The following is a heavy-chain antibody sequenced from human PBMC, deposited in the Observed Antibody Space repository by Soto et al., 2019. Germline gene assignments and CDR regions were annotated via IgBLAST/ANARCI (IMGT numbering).Heavy chain of an antibody. CDR3: ARIRVDSSGPDY. D-gene: IGHD6-19*01. V-gene: IGHV2-70*11. CDR1: GFSLSTSGMC. J-gene: IGHJ4*02. CDR2: IDWDDDK. Sequence: SGPTLVNPTQTLTLTCTFSGFSLSTSGMCVSWIRQPPGKALEWLARIDWDDDKYYSTSLKTRLTISKDTSKNQVVLTMTNMDPVDTATYDCARIRVDSSGPDYWGQGTLVTVSS.